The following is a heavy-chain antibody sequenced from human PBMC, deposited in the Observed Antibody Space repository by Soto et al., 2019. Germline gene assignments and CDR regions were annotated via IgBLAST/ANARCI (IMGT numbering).Heavy chain of an antibody. CDR2: IVSNGFT. J-gene: IGHJ4*02. V-gene: IGHV4-39*01. CDR3: GKVLVGATGHTDSDS. D-gene: IGHD2-15*01. Sequence: SETLSLTCTLSGDSISSGNKYWGWIRQPPGRGLEWIGNIVSNGFTYSNPSLQSRVTISRDTSKNQFSLKLTYVTAADTALYYCGKVLVGATGHTDSDSWGPGTLVTVSS. CDR1: GDSISSGNKY.